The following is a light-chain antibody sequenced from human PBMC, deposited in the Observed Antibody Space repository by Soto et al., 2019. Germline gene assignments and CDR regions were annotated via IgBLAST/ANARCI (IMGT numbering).Light chain of an antibody. CDR3: QQYDNSPLT. Sequence: DIVLTQSPGTLSLSPGERAALSCRASQSVSSSYLAWYQQKPGQAPRLLIHGASNRATGIADRFSGSGSGTDFTLTISRLEPEDFAVYYCQQYDNSPLTFGGGTKVEIK. CDR2: GAS. V-gene: IGKV3-20*01. J-gene: IGKJ4*01. CDR1: QSVSSSY.